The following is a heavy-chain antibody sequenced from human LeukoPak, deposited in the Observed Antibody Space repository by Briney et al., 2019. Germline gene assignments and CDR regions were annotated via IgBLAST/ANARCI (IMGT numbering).Heavy chain of an antibody. V-gene: IGHV1-46*01. CDR1: GYTFTSYY. CDR3: AREYCTNGVCYTTPDLYYYYYGMDV. CDR2: INPSGGST. D-gene: IGHD2-8*01. J-gene: IGHJ6*02. Sequence: GASVKVSCKASGYTFTSYYMHWVRQAPGQGLEWMGIINPSGGSTSYAQKFQGRVTMTRDTSTSTVYMELGSLRSEDTAVYYCAREYCTNGVCYTTPDLYYYYYGMDVWGQGTTVTVSS.